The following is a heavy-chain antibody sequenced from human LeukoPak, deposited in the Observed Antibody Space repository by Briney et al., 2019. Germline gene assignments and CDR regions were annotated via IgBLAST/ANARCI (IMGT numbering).Heavy chain of an antibody. Sequence: GGSLRLSCAASGFTFSSYSMNWVRQAPGKGLEWVSYISSSSSTIYYADSVKGRFTISRDNAKNSLYLQMNSLRAEDTVVYYCAREGGGYCTNGVCYTGDYFDYWGQGTLVTVSS. J-gene: IGHJ4*02. D-gene: IGHD2-8*01. CDR2: ISSSSSTI. CDR3: AREGGGYCTNGVCYTGDYFDY. CDR1: GFTFSSYS. V-gene: IGHV3-48*01.